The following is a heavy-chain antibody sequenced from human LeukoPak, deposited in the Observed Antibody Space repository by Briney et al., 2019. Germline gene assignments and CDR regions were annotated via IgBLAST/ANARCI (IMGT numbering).Heavy chain of an antibody. V-gene: IGHV4-61*10. CDR2: INHSGST. CDR3: ARRKQQWLVPKYYFDY. D-gene: IGHD6-19*01. CDR1: GGSISSNSYY. Sequence: SETLSLTCTVSGGSISSNSYYWSWIRQPAGKGLEWIGEINHSGSTNYNPSLKSRVTISVDTSKNQFSLKLSSVTAADTAVYYCARRKQQWLVPKYYFDYWGQGTLVTVSS. J-gene: IGHJ4*02.